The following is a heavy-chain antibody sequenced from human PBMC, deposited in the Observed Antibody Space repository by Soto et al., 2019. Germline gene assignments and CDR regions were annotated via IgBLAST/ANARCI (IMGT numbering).Heavy chain of an antibody. CDR3: ARGNDYGDYVSSFDP. D-gene: IGHD4-17*01. Sequence: ASVKVSCKASGYTLTSYGISWVRQAPGQGLEWMGWISAYNGNTNYAQKLQGRVTMTTDTSTSTAYMELRSLRSDDTAVYYCARGNDYGDYVSSFDPWGQGTLVTVSS. CDR2: ISAYNGNT. V-gene: IGHV1-18*01. CDR1: GYTLTSYG. J-gene: IGHJ5*02.